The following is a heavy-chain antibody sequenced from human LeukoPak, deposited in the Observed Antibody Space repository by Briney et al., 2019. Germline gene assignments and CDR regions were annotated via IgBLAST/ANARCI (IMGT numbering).Heavy chain of an antibody. D-gene: IGHD2-2*01. CDR3: AREVPGAMNAFDI. CDR2: IKEDGSDR. J-gene: IGHJ3*02. Sequence: GGSLRLSCAASGFSFSNYWMTWVRQAPGKGLERVANIKEDGSDRYYGDSVRGRFIISRDNAKNSLYLQMDSLRAEDTALYYCAREVPGAMNAFDIWGQGTMATVSS. CDR1: GFSFSNYW. V-gene: IGHV3-7*01.